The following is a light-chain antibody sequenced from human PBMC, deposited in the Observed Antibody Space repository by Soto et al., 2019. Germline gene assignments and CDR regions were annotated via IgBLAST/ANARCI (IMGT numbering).Light chain of an antibody. J-gene: IGKJ4*01. CDR1: QSIGRY. CDR3: QQRANWLT. CDR2: DAS. Sequence: EIVLTQSPATLSLSPGERVTLSCRASQSIGRYLAWYQHKPGQAPRLLIYDASNRATGIPARFSGSGSGTDFTLTISSLEPEDCADYYCQQRANWLTFGGGTKVEIK. V-gene: IGKV3-11*01.